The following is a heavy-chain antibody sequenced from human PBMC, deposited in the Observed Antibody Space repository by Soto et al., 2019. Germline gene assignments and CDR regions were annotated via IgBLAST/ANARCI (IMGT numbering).Heavy chain of an antibody. CDR1: GFTFSSYW. V-gene: IGHV3-7*01. Sequence: GGSLRLSCAASGFTFSSYWMSWVRQAPGKGLEWVANIKQDGSEKYYVDSVKGRFTISRDNAKNSLYLQMNSLRAEDTAVYYCARESQQDIVVVPDYYYYMDVWGKGTTVTVSS. D-gene: IGHD2-2*01. CDR2: IKQDGSEK. J-gene: IGHJ6*03. CDR3: ARESQQDIVVVPDYYYYMDV.